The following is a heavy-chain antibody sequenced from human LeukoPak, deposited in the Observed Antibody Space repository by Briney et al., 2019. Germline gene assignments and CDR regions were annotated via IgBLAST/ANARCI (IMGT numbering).Heavy chain of an antibody. D-gene: IGHD3-3*01. CDR1: GFTFSSYS. J-gene: IGHJ4*02. Sequence: GGSLRLSCAASGFTFSSYSMNWVRQAPGKGLEWVSYISSSSSTIYYADSVKGRFTISRDNAKNSLYLQMNSLRAEDTAVYYCARGSYDFWSGYRPVYYFDYWGQGTLVTVSS. V-gene: IGHV3-48*01. CDR2: ISSSSSTI. CDR3: ARGSYDFWSGYRPVYYFDY.